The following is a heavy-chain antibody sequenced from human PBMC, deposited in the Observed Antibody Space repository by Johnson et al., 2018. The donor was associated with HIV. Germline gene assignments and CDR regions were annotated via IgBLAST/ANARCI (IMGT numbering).Heavy chain of an antibody. Sequence: VQLVESGGGVVQPGRSLRLSCAASGFTFSSYALHWVRQAPGKGLQWVAVISYDGNNRYYADSVKGRFTISRDNSKNTLYLHMNSLRPEDTAVYYCARDSSNSFRFEMYAFDIWGQGTMVTVSS. J-gene: IGHJ3*02. CDR2: ISYDGNNR. CDR3: ARDSSNSFRFEMYAFDI. V-gene: IGHV3-30-3*01. D-gene: IGHD6-6*01. CDR1: GFTFSSYA.